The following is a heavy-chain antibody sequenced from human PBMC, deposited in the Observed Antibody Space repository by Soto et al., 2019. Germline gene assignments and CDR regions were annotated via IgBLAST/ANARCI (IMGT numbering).Heavy chain of an antibody. CDR1: GFDFTDYW. J-gene: IGHJ5*02. D-gene: IGHD1-26*01. V-gene: IGHV5-51*01. Sequence: XESLKISCRASGFDFTDYWIAWVRQVPGKGLEWLGIIFPHDSDTRYNPSLQGQVSISADKSVSIAYLQWSSLQASDTGIYYCARQGTISNSRNWLDHWGQGTLVTVSS. CDR2: IFPHDSDT. CDR3: ARQGTISNSRNWLDH.